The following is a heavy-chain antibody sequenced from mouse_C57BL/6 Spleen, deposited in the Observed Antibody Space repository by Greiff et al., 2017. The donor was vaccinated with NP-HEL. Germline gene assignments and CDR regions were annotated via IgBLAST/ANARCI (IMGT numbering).Heavy chain of an antibody. J-gene: IGHJ2*01. CDR3: ARFYYDYDGPYFDY. Sequence: VQLQQPGAELVKPGASVKMSCKASGYTFTSYWITWVKQRPGQGLEWIGDIYPGSGSTNYNEKFKSKATLTVDTSSSTAYMQLSSLTSEDSAVYYCARFYYDYDGPYFDYWGQGTTLTVSS. V-gene: IGHV1-55*01. CDR2: IYPGSGST. D-gene: IGHD2-4*01. CDR1: GYTFTSYW.